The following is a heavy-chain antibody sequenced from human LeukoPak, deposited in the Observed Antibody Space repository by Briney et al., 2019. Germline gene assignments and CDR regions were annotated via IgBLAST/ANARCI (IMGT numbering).Heavy chain of an antibody. Sequence: GGSLRLSCAASGFIFSNYYMNWVRQAPGKGLEWVSIIYSGGGTYYSDYVEGRFTISRDNSKNTLYLEMNTLRAEDTAVYYCARGGYGGYDSDYWGQGTLVSVSS. D-gene: IGHD5-12*01. V-gene: IGHV3-66*01. CDR3: ARGGYGGYDSDY. CDR2: IYSGGGT. CDR1: GFIFSNYY. J-gene: IGHJ4*02.